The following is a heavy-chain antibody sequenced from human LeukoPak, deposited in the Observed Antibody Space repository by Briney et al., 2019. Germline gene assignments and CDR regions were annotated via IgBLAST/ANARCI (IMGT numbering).Heavy chain of an antibody. D-gene: IGHD6-6*01. CDR1: GFTFSSYA. V-gene: IGHV3-23*01. J-gene: IGHJ4*02. Sequence: GSLRLSCAASGFTFSSYAMSWVRRAPGKGLEWVSATSGPGGSRDYADSVKGRFTISRDNSKNTLYLQMNSLRAEDTAIYYCAKKVGLVSAPLYYFDLWGQGTLVTVSS. CDR3: AKKVGLVSAPLYYFDL. CDR2: TSGPGGSR.